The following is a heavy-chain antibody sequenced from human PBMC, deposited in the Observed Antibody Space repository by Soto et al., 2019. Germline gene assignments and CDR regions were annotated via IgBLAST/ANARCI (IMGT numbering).Heavy chain of an antibody. Sequence: QVQLVQSGAEVKKPGASVKVSCKASGYTFTSYGIAWVRQAPGQGLEWMGWISAYNGNTNYAQKFQGRVTLITHTSTTTAYMALRNLRSDDTAVYYCARPRAWFGGYGMDVWGQGTAVTVSS. V-gene: IGHV1-18*01. CDR1: GYTFTSYG. D-gene: IGHD3-10*01. CDR3: ARPRAWFGGYGMDV. J-gene: IGHJ6*02. CDR2: ISAYNGNT.